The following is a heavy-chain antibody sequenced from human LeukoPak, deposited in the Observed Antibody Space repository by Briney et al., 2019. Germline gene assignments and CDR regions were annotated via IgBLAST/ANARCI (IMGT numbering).Heavy chain of an antibody. V-gene: IGHV1-8*01. J-gene: IGHJ6*02. CDR3: ARGGGDIVVGYGMDV. Sequence: GASVKLSCKASGYTFTSYDINWVRQATGQGLEWMVWMNPNSDNTGYAEKFQGRVTITRTTSISTAYMKRSSLRSEDTAVYYCARGGGDIVVGYGMDVWGQGATVTVSS. CDR2: MNPNSDNT. CDR1: GYTFTSYD. D-gene: IGHD2-2*01.